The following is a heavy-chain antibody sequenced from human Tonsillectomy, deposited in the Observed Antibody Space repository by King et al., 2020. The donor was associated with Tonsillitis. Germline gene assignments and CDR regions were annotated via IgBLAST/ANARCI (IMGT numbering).Heavy chain of an antibody. CDR1: GYTFTSYD. Sequence: VQLVESGAEVKKPGASVKVSCKASGYTFTSYDISWVRQAPGQGLEWMGWISANNGNTNYAQKLQGRVTMTTDTSTSTAYMELRSLRSDDTAVYYCARGRPPPGELHYYYSGMDVWGQGTTVTVSS. CDR3: ARGRPPPGELHYYYSGMDV. J-gene: IGHJ6*02. V-gene: IGHV1-18*01. CDR2: ISANNGNT. D-gene: IGHD1-26*01.